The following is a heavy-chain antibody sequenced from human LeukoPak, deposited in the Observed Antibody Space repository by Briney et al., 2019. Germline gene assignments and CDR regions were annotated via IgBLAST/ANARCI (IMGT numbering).Heavy chain of an antibody. CDR3: ARDSPYGTAGY. D-gene: IGHD2-8*02. CDR1: GFSFSTYG. Sequence: GRSLRLSCAASGFSFSTYGMHWVRQAPGKGPEWVAAIWADGSQKYYADSVTGRVTISRDNPKNTLYLQVNSLRAEDTAVYYCARDSPYGTAGYWGQGTLVTVSS. CDR2: IWADGSQK. V-gene: IGHV3-33*01. J-gene: IGHJ4*02.